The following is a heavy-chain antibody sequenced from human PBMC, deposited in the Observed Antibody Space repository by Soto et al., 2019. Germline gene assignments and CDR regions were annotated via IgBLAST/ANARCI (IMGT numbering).Heavy chain of an antibody. Sequence: VGSLRLSCSASGFTFSSYAMYWVRQAPGKGLEYDSAISSNGGSTYYADSVKGRFTISRDNSKNTLYLQMSSLRAEDTAVYYCVKVGFTYYFDYWGQGTLVTVPS. CDR3: VKVGFTYYFDY. J-gene: IGHJ4*02. CDR1: GFTFSSYA. CDR2: ISSNGGST. D-gene: IGHD3-10*01. V-gene: IGHV3-64D*06.